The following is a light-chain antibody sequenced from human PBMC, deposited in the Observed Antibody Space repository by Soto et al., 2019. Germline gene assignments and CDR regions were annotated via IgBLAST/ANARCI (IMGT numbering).Light chain of an antibody. V-gene: IGKV3-20*01. CDR1: QSVSSSY. Sequence: EIVLTQSPGTLSLSPGERATLSCRASQSVSSSYLAWYQQKPGKAPRLLIYGASSRATGIPDRFSGSGSGTDFTLTISRLEPEDFAVYYWQQYGSSTFGQGTRLEIK. CDR3: QQYGSST. CDR2: GAS. J-gene: IGKJ5*01.